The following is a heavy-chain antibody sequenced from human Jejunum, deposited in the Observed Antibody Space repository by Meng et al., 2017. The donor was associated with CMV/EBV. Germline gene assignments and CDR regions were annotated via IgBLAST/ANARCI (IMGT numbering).Heavy chain of an antibody. D-gene: IGHD3-3*01. CDR2: IHDTGST. CDR1: GGSIGSGDYY. J-gene: IGHJ4*02. Sequence: QVQRQGSGPGLVKPSQTLSPTCSVSGGSIGSGDYYWSWIRQPPGKGLEWIGYIHDTGSTYYNPSLKSRVDISLGTSRNHFSLTLSSVTAEDTAVYFCARGSIFVSFDSWGQGTLVTVSS. CDR3: ARGSIFVSFDS. V-gene: IGHV4-30-4*08.